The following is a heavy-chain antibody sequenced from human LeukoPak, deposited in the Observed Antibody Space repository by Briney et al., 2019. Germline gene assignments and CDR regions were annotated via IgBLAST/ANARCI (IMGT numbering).Heavy chain of an antibody. D-gene: IGHD3-22*01. J-gene: IGHJ2*01. CDR1: GGSISSGGYY. Sequence: SQTLSLTCTVSGGSISSGGYYWSWIRQHPGKGLEWIGYIYYSGSTYYNPSLKSRVTISVDTSKNQFSLKLSSVTAADTAVYYCARDIGDSSGNYWYFDLWGRGTLVTVSS. CDR3: ARDIGDSSGNYWYFDL. V-gene: IGHV4-31*03. CDR2: IYYSGST.